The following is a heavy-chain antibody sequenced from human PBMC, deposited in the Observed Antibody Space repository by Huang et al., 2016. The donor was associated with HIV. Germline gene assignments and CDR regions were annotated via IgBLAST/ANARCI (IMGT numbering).Heavy chain of an antibody. J-gene: IGHJ2*01. Sequence: QVQLQQWGAGLLTSSETLSLTCAVYGGSFNTFYWSWIRQPPTKGLGWLGEVHHSGRTNTNPSLKSRGTVSVDTSKNQFSLKVTTMTAADTATYYCARGFYHDSSTYWFFDLWGRGTLVTVSS. CDR2: VHHSGRT. CDR3: ARGFYHDSSTYWFFDL. V-gene: IGHV4-34*04. CDR1: GGSFNTFY. D-gene: IGHD3-22*01.